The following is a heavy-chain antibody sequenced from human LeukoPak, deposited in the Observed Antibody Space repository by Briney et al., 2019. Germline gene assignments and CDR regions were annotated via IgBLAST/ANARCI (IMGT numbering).Heavy chain of an antibody. CDR1: GFTFSSNW. D-gene: IGHD5-12*01. CDR3: ARDRARAVATYGW. V-gene: IGHV3-7*01. Sequence: GSLRFYCAASGFTFSSNWMNWVRQAQGKGLEWVANIKQDGSEKYYVDSVKGRLTISRANAKTSLYLQMNSLRAEDTAVYYCARDRARAVATYGWWGQGTLVTVSS. J-gene: IGHJ4*02. CDR2: IKQDGSEK.